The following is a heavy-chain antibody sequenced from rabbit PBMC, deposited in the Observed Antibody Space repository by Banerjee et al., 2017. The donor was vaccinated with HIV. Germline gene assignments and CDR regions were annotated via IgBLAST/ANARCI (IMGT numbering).Heavy chain of an antibody. D-gene: IGHD4-2*01. CDR1: GFSFSSSYY. CDR3: ARDAGYAGSNL. CDR2: IYTSSGST. V-gene: IGHV1S45*01. Sequence: QQQLEESGGGLVKPGGTLTLTCKASGFSFSSSYYMCWVRQAPGKGLELIACIYTSSGSTYYASWAKGRFTISKTSSTTVTLQMTSLTAADTATYFCARDAGYAGSNLWGPGTLVTVS. J-gene: IGHJ4*01.